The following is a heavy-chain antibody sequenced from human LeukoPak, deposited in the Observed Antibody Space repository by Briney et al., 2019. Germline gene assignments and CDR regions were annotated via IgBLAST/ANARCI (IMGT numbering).Heavy chain of an antibody. J-gene: IGHJ4*02. CDR1: GFTFSNAW. D-gene: IGHD3-10*01. V-gene: IGHV3-15*01. CDR3: TTDHHLLWFRELGSTFYGDH. Sequence: PGGSLRLSCAASGFTFSNAWMNWVRQAPGKGLEWVGRIKSKTDGGTTDYAAPVKGRFTISRDDSKNTLYLQMNSLKTEDTAVYYCTTDHHLLWFRELGSTFYGDHWGQGTLVSVSS. CDR2: IKSKTDGGTT.